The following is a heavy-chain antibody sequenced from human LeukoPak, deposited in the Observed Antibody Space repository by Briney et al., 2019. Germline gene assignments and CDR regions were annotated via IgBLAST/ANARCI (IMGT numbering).Heavy chain of an antibody. CDR2: MYHSGSA. D-gene: IGHD3-22*01. V-gene: IGHV4-4*02. CDR1: GGSISSNNW. J-gene: IGHJ5*02. Sequence: SETLSLTCAVSGGSISSNNWWSWVRQPPNKGLEWIGEMYHSGSAIYNPSLKSRVTISVDKSKNQFSLKLTSVTAADTAVYHCARVVPQYYYDSSAYFNWLDPWGQGTLVTVSS. CDR3: ARVVPQYYYDSSAYFNWLDP.